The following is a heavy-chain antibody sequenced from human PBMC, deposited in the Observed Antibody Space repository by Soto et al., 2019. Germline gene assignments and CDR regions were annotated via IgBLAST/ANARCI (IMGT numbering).Heavy chain of an antibody. CDR1: GFTFSDYY. Sequence: QVQLVESGGGLVKPGGSLRLSCAASGFTFSDYYMSWIRQAPGKGLEWVSYISSSGSTIYYADSVKGRFTISRDNAKNCLYLQMNSLRAEDTAVYYCAMDFTRAAGSLGVVNFYYYCGMDVWGQGTTVTVSS. V-gene: IGHV3-11*04. J-gene: IGHJ6*02. D-gene: IGHD3-3*01. CDR3: AMDFTRAAGSLGVVNFYYYCGMDV. CDR2: ISSSGSTI.